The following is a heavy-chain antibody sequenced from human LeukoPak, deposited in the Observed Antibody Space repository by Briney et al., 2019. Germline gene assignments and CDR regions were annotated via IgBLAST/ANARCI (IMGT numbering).Heavy chain of an antibody. CDR2: INHSGST. D-gene: IGHD3/OR15-3a*01. CDR3: ARGPFFRLVTRKFGY. Sequence: SETLSLTCAVYGGSFSGYYWGWIRQPPGKGLEWIGEINHSGSTNYNPSLKSRVTISVDTSKNQFSLKLSSVTAADTAVYYCARGPFFRLVTRKFGYWGQGTLVTVSS. V-gene: IGHV4-34*01. J-gene: IGHJ4*02. CDR1: GGSFSGYY.